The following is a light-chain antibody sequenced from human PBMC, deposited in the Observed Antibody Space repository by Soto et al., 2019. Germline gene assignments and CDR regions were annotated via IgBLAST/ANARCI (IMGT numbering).Light chain of an antibody. J-gene: IGKJ4*01. CDR3: QQRYTTPPT. Sequence: DMHITQSPATRVPSVGDTVTLTSRASQTIGKFFNCYHQQPGKAPTLLIYGASNLQSGVPSRFSGSGSGTAFTLPISSLQPEDFATYYCQQRYTTPPTFGRGTKVDI. CDR1: QTIGKF. V-gene: IGKV1-39*01. CDR2: GAS.